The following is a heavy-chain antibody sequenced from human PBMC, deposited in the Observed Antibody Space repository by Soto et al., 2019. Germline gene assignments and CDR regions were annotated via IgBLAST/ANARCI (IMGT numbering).Heavy chain of an antibody. Sequence: SETLSLTCTVSGGSISSYYWSCIRQPPGKGLEWIGYIYYSGSTNYNPSLKSRVTISVDTSKNQFSLKLSSVTAADTAVYYCARFGERRLDYWGQGTLVTVSS. CDR2: IYYSGST. CDR1: GGSISSYY. J-gene: IGHJ4*02. V-gene: IGHV4-59*01. CDR3: ARFGERRLDY. D-gene: IGHD3-10*01.